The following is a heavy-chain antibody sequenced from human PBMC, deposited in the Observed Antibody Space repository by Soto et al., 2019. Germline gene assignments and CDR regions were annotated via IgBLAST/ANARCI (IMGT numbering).Heavy chain of an antibody. D-gene: IGHD4-17*01. Sequence: LGESLKISCKVSGYSFTSYWISWLRQMPGKGLEWMGRIDPSDSYTNYSPSFQGHVTISADKSISTAYLQWSSLKASDTAMYYCARLRGDYDYYYYAMDVWGQGTTVTGSS. J-gene: IGHJ6*02. V-gene: IGHV5-10-1*01. CDR3: ARLRGDYDYYYYAMDV. CDR1: GYSFTSYW. CDR2: IDPSDSYT.